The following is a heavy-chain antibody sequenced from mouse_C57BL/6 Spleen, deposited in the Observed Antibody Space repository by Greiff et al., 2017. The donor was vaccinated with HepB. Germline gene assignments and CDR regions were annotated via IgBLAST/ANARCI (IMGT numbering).Heavy chain of an antibody. CDR2: IYPGDGDT. J-gene: IGHJ2*01. Sequence: QVQLQQSGPELVKPGASVKISCKASGYAFSSSWMNWVKQRPGKGLEWIGRIYPGDGDTNYNGKFKGKATLTADKSSSTAYMQLSSLTSEDSAVYFCATKGPDYDGGYYFDYWGQGTTLTVSS. D-gene: IGHD2-4*01. CDR1: GYAFSSSW. CDR3: ATKGPDYDGGYYFDY. V-gene: IGHV1-82*01.